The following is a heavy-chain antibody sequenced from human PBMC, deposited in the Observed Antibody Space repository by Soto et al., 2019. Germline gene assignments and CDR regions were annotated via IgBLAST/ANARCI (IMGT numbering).Heavy chain of an antibody. V-gene: IGHV4-39*01. D-gene: IGHD1-20*01. CDR2: VFYTGFT. Sequence: SETLSLTCTVSGGSISSGGYYWSWIRQHPGKGLEWIGSVFYTGFTSYNPSLESRVSVSVDTSKNQFSLKVSGVSAADTAVYYCATSQKGYNWNYFDHWGKGALVTVSS. CDR1: GGSISSGGYY. J-gene: IGHJ4*02. CDR3: ATSQKGYNWNYFDH.